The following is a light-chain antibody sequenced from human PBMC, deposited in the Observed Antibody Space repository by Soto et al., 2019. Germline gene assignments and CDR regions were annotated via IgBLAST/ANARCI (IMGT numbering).Light chain of an antibody. V-gene: IGKV3-20*01. CDR3: QQYGSSPLYT. J-gene: IGKJ2*01. Sequence: EIVLTQSPGTLSLSPGERATLSCRASQSVSSSYLAWYQQKPGQAPRLLIYGASSRATGIPDRFSGSWSGTDFTLTILRLEPEDFAVYYCQQYGSSPLYTFGQATKLEIK. CDR2: GAS. CDR1: QSVSSSY.